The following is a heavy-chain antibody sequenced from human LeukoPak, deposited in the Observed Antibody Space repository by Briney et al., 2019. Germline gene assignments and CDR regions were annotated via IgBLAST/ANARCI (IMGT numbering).Heavy chain of an antibody. D-gene: IGHD3-10*01. V-gene: IGHV4-59*01. CDR1: GGSISSYY. J-gene: IGHJ5*02. Sequence: SETLSLTCTVSGGSISSYYWSWIRQPPGKGLEWIGYIYYSGSTNYNPSLKSRVTISVDTSKNQFSLKLSSVTAADTAVYYCASSMGSGSYLYKQHNWFDPWGQGTLVTVSS. CDR2: IYYSGST. CDR3: ASSMGSGSYLYKQHNWFDP.